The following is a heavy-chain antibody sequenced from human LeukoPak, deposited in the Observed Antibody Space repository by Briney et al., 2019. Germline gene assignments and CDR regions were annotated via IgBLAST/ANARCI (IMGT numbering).Heavy chain of an antibody. CDR3: AKDRYSYAFEYFDS. V-gene: IGHV3-30*02. CDR2: IWNDGSNK. D-gene: IGHD5-18*01. J-gene: IGHJ4*02. Sequence: GGSLRLSCAASGFTFSSYGMHWVRQAPGKGLEWVAVIWNDGSNKYSADSVKGRFTISRDNSKNTLYLQMNSLRAEDTAVYYCAKDRYSYAFEYFDSWGQGTLVTVSS. CDR1: GFTFSSYG.